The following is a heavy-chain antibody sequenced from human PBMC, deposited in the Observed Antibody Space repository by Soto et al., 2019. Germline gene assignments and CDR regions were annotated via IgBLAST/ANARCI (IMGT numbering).Heavy chain of an antibody. CDR2: IYYSGST. Sequence: SETLSLTCTVSGGSISSGGYYWSWIRQHPGKGLEWIGYIYYSGSTYYNPSLKSRVTISVDTSKNQFSLKLSSVTAADTAVYYCATIPMFGVVPAYFDYWGQGTLVTVSS. J-gene: IGHJ4*02. CDR3: ATIPMFGVVPAYFDY. V-gene: IGHV4-31*03. D-gene: IGHD3-3*01. CDR1: GGSISSGGYY.